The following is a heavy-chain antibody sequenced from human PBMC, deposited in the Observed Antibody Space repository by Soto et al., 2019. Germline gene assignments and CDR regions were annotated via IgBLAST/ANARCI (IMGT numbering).Heavy chain of an antibody. V-gene: IGHV3-30-3*01. CDR1: GFAFSSYA. CDR3: ARDQFYHSSAYDYDYHGIHA. D-gene: IGHD3-22*01. J-gene: IGHJ6*02. Sequence: GGSLRLSCAACGFAFSSYARHRIRPAPDKGVERVAGISYDVSSRYYADSVQGRFTISRHKSKNTLYLQMTSLRAGDTDVYYCARDQFYHSSAYDYDYHGIHARGQGTAVTVCS. CDR2: ISYDVSSR.